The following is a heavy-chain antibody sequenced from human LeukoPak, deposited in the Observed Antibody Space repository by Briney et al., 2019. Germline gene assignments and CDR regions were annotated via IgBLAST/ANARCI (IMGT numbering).Heavy chain of an antibody. CDR2: VSGSGGST. CDR1: GFTVSSNY. J-gene: IGHJ4*02. Sequence: GGSLRLSCAASGFTVSSNYMSWVRQTPGKGLEWVSTVSGSGGSTYYADSVKGRFTISRDNSRDTLYLQMNSLRAEDTAVYFCASVGADYWGQGTLVTVSS. D-gene: IGHD1-26*01. V-gene: IGHV3-23*01. CDR3: ASVGADY.